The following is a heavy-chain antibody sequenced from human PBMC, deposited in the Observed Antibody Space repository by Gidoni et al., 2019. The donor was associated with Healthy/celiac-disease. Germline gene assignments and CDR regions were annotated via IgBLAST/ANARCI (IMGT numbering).Heavy chain of an antibody. CDR2: NSSSSSYI. V-gene: IGHV3-21*01. CDR3: ARDFAANPIYGDYAFDVYYYYGMDV. CDR1: GFPFSSYS. J-gene: IGHJ6*02. D-gene: IGHD4-17*01. Sequence: EVQLVESGGGLVKPGGSLRLSCAASGFPFSSYSINWLRQAPGKGLEWDSSNSSSSSYIYYADSVKGRFTSTRDNAKNSLYLQMNRLRAEDTAVYYCARDFAANPIYGDYAFDVYYYYGMDVWGQGTTVTVSS.